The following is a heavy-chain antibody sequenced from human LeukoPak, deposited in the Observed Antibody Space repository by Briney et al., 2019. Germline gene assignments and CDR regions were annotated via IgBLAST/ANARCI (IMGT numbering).Heavy chain of an antibody. V-gene: IGHV3-33*01. CDR2: IWYDGTNK. J-gene: IGHJ4*02. Sequence: GGSLRLSCAASGFTFTIYGMHWVRQAPGKGLEWVAVIWYDGTNKYYADSVKGRFTISRDNSKNALYLQMNSLRAEDTAVYYCARDTCGGDCYSIPYRGQGTLVTVSS. CDR3: ARDTCGGDCYSIPY. CDR1: GFTFTIYG. D-gene: IGHD2-21*02.